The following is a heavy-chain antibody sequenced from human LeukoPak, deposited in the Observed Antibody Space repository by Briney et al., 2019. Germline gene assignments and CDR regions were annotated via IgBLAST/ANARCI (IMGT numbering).Heavy chain of an antibody. CDR3: AKEEGEWLWSRYYYYYGMDV. Sequence: GGSLRLSCAASGFTFSSYAMSWVRQAPGKGLEWVSAISGSGGSTYYADSVKGQFTISRDNSKNTLYLQMNSLRAEDTAVYYCAKEEGEWLWSRYYYYYGMDVWGQGTTVTVSS. D-gene: IGHD5-12*01. J-gene: IGHJ6*02. CDR2: ISGSGGST. V-gene: IGHV3-23*01. CDR1: GFTFSSYA.